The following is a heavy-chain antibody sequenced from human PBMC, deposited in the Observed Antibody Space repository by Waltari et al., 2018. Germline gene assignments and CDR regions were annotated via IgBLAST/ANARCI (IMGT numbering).Heavy chain of an antibody. V-gene: IGHV3-7*01. Sequence: EVQLVDSVRGLFQPGGSLRLSCAAPEFTFRHYLMSWDRQVPGKGLEWVANIKQDGSEKYYGDSVKGRFTISRDNAKNSIYLKMNRLRDEDTAMYFCARIIPVWYYDHWGQGTLVTVSS. CDR3: ARIIPVWYYDH. CDR2: IKQDGSEK. CDR1: EFTFRHYL. J-gene: IGHJ4*02. D-gene: IGHD2-15*01.